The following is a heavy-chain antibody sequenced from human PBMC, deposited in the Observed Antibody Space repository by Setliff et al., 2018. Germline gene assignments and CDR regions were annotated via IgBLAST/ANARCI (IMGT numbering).Heavy chain of an antibody. CDR1: GFTFSSYS. D-gene: IGHD6-13*01. V-gene: IGHV3-48*04. J-gene: IGHJ3*02. CDR3: ALSLAAAGHDAFDI. Sequence: GGSLRLSCAASGFTFSSYSMNWVRQAPGKGLEWVSSISSSSSTIYYADSVKGRFTISRDNAKNSLYLQMNSLRAEDTAVYYCALSLAAAGHDAFDIWGQGTMVTVSS. CDR2: ISSSSSTI.